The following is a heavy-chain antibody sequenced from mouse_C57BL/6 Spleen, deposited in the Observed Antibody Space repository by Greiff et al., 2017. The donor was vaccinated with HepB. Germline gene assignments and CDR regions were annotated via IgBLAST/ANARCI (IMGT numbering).Heavy chain of an antibody. CDR2: INPNNGGT. V-gene: IGHV1-18*01. D-gene: IGHD2-2*01. Sequence: VQLQQSGPELVKPGASVKIPCKASGYTFTDYNMDWVKQSHGKSLEWIGDINPNNGGTIYNQKFKDKATLTADKSSSTVYMELSRLTSEDSAVYFCARHEEDWFFAYWGQGTLVTVSA. CDR1: GYTFTDYN. CDR3: ARHEEDWFFAY. J-gene: IGHJ3*01.